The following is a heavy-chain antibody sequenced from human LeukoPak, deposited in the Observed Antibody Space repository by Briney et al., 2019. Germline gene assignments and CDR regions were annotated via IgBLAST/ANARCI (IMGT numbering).Heavy chain of an antibody. D-gene: IGHD3-10*01. CDR1: GYTFTGYY. Sequence: ASVKVSCKASGYTFTGYYMHWVRQAPGQGLEWMGWMNPNSGGTNYAQKFQGWVTMTRDKSISTAYMELSRLRSDDTAGDYCARAERYYYGSGSYYLDYWGQGTLVTVPS. CDR2: MNPNSGGT. V-gene: IGHV1-2*04. CDR3: ARAERYYYGSGSYYLDY. J-gene: IGHJ4*02.